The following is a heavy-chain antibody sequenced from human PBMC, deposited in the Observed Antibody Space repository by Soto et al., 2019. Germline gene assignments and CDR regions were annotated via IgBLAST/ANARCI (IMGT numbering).Heavy chain of an antibody. CDR2: ISGYNGDT. D-gene: IGHD2-8*01. CDR1: GYTFSRYG. Sequence: QGQLVQSGPEAKKPGASVKVSCKASGYTFSRYGTSWVRQAPGQGLEWMGWISGYNGDTKYAQKVQGRVTMTIDTSKYTAYMQLRSLTSDDTAIYYCAKNGQPPYYYYGMDVWGQGTTVPVSS. V-gene: IGHV1-18*01. CDR3: AKNGQPPYYYYGMDV. J-gene: IGHJ6*02.